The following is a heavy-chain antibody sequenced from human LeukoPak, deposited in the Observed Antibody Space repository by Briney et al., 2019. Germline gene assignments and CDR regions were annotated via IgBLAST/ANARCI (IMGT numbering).Heavy chain of an antibody. Sequence: GGSLRLSCAASGFTFSNYSMNWVRQAPGKGLEWVSGINWNGGSTGYADSVKGRFTISRDNAKNSLYLQMNSLRAEDTALYHCARGSPYCSGGSCHGLDAFDIWGQGTMVTVSS. J-gene: IGHJ3*02. V-gene: IGHV3-20*01. D-gene: IGHD2-15*01. CDR1: GFTFSNYS. CDR2: INWNGGST. CDR3: ARGSPYCSGGSCHGLDAFDI.